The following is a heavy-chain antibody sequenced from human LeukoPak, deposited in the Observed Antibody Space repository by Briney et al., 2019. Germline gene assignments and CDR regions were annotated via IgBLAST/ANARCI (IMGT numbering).Heavy chain of an antibody. Sequence: ALVKVSCKASGYTFTRYALHWVRQAPRQRLEWMGWVNAGNGKTKYSQKFQGRVTITRDTSASAAYMELNSLRSEDTAVYYCARSSYDFLTGSPLLNSFDYWGQGTLVTVSS. CDR2: VNAGNGKT. J-gene: IGHJ4*02. D-gene: IGHD3-9*01. CDR1: GYTFTRYA. V-gene: IGHV1-3*01. CDR3: ARSSYDFLTGSPLLNSFDY.